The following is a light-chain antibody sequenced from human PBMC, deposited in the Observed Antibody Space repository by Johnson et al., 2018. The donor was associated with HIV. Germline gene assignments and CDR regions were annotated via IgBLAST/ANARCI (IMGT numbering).Light chain of an antibody. J-gene: IGLJ1*01. Sequence: QSVLMQPPSVSAAPGQKVTISCSGSSSNIGNNYVSWYQQLPGTAPKLLIYENNKRPSGIPDRFSGSKSGTSATLGITGLPTGDEADYYCGTWDSSLILYVFGTGTKVTVL. CDR3: GTWDSSLILYV. CDR1: SSNIGNNY. CDR2: ENN. V-gene: IGLV1-51*02.